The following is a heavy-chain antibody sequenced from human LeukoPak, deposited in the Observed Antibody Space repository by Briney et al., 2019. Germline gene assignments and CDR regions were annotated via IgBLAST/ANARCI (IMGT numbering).Heavy chain of an antibody. D-gene: IGHD1-1*01. CDR3: ARWRNNWSGYYYYGMDV. J-gene: IGHJ6*02. CDR1: GFTFSSYS. V-gene: IGHV3-21*01. Sequence: GGSLRLSCAASGFTFSSYSMNWVRQAPGKGLEWVSSISSSSSYIYYADSVKGRFTISRDNAKNSLYLQMNSLRAEDTAVYYCARWRNNWSGYYYYGMDVWGQGTTVTVSS. CDR2: ISSSSSYI.